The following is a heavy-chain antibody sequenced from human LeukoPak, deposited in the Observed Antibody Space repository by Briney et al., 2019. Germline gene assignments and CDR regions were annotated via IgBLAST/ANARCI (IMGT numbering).Heavy chain of an antibody. CDR1: GGSISSYY. D-gene: IGHD5-18*01. J-gene: IGHJ4*02. CDR3: ARSHKAMAGEGLFDY. V-gene: IGHV4-59*01. CDR2: NSENT. Sequence: PSETLSLTCTVSGGSISSYYWSWIRQPPGKGLEWIGYNSENTNYNPSLKSRVTISVDTSKNQFSLKLSSVTAADTAVYYCARSHKAMAGEGLFDYWGQGPWSPSPQ.